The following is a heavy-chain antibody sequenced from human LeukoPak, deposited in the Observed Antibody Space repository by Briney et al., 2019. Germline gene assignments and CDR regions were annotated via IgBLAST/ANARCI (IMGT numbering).Heavy chain of an antibody. CDR3: ATAYYYDSSGYYFGAFDI. V-gene: IGHV5-51*01. CDR2: IYPGDSDT. Sequence: GESLKISCKGSGYSFTSYWIGWVRQMPGKGLEWMGIIYPGDSDTRYSPSFQGQVTISADKSISTAYLQWSSLKASDTAMYYCATAYYYDSSGYYFGAFDIWGQGTMVTVSP. J-gene: IGHJ3*02. D-gene: IGHD3-22*01. CDR1: GYSFTSYW.